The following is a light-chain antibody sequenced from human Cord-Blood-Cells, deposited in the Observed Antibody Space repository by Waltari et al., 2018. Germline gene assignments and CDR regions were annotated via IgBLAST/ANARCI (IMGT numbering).Light chain of an antibody. J-gene: IGKJ1*01. CDR2: GAS. V-gene: IGKV3D-7*01. CDR3: QQDYNLPWT. CDR1: QRVRGSY. Sequence: PGERATLSCRACQRVRGSYLTWYQQKPGQAPRLLIYGASTRATSIPARFSGSGSGTDFTLTISSLQPEDFAVYYCQQDYNLPWTFGQGTKVEIK.